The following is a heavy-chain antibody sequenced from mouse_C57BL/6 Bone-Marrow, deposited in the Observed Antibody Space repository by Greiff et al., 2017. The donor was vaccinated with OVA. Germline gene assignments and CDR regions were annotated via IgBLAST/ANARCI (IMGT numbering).Heavy chain of an antibody. CDR2: INPSSGYT. D-gene: IGHD2-5*01. V-gene: IGHV1-7*01. J-gene: IGHJ4*01. CDR1: GYTFTSYW. Sequence: VQLQQSGAELAKPGASVKLSCKASGYTFTSYWMHWVKQRPGQGLEWIGYINPSSGYTKYNQKFKDKATLTADKSSSTAYMQLSSLTYEDSAVYYCARYYYSTYYAMDYWGQGTSVTVSS. CDR3: ARYYYSTYYAMDY.